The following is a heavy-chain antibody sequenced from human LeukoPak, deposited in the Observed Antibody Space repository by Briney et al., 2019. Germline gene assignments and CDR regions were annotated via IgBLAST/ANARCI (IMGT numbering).Heavy chain of an antibody. Sequence: GGSLRLSCAASGFTFSSYSMNWVRQALGKGLEWVSYISSSSSTIYYADSVKGRFTISRDNAKNSLYLQMNSLRAEDTAVYYCARPRSSGYYWYFDYWGQGTLVTVSS. D-gene: IGHD3-22*01. V-gene: IGHV3-48*01. CDR1: GFTFSSYS. J-gene: IGHJ4*02. CDR2: ISSSSSTI. CDR3: ARPRSSGYYWYFDY.